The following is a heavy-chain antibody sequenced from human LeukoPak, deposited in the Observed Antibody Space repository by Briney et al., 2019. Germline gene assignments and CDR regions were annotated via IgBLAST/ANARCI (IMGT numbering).Heavy chain of an antibody. Sequence: GGSLRLSCAASGFTFSSYEMNWVRQAPGKGLEWVSYITSSSAKNYADSVKGRFTISRDNAKNSLYLQMNSLRAEDTAVYYCAREQYYYDSSGYQQHDAFDIWGQGTMVTVSS. CDR3: AREQYYYDSSGYQQHDAFDI. CDR1: GFTFSSYE. J-gene: IGHJ3*02. CDR2: ITSSSAK. V-gene: IGHV3-48*03. D-gene: IGHD3-22*01.